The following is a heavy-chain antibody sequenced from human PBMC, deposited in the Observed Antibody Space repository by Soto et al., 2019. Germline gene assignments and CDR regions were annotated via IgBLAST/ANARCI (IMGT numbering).Heavy chain of an antibody. CDR1: GFTFSSYS. D-gene: IGHD3-10*01. CDR3: AREIRGRFDP. V-gene: IGHV3-21*01. CDR2: ISSSSSYI. Sequence: VGSLRLSCAASGFTFSSYSMNWVRQAPGKGLEWVSSISSSSSYIYYADSVKGRFTISRDNAKNSLYLQMNSLRAEDTAVYYCAREIRGRFDPWGQGTLVTVSS. J-gene: IGHJ5*02.